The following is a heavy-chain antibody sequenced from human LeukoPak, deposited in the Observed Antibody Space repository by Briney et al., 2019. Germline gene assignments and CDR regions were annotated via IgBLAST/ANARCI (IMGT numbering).Heavy chain of an antibody. CDR3: ATNQGDSYYYYGMDV. V-gene: IGHV3-23*01. CDR2: NSGSGGST. CDR1: GSTFSSYA. Sequence: GGSLRLSCVAAGSTFSSYAVSWVRQAPGKGLEWVSANSGSGGSTSYADSVKGRFTISRDNSKNTLYLQMNSLRAEDTAVYYCATNQGDSYYYYGMDVWGKGTTVTVSS. J-gene: IGHJ6*04. D-gene: IGHD3-16*01.